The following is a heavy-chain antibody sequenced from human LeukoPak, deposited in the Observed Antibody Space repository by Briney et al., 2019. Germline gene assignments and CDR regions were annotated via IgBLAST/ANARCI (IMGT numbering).Heavy chain of an antibody. J-gene: IGHJ6*02. CDR2: ISAYNGNT. CDR3: ASFPGGTADFRGMDV. Sequence: ASVKVSCKASGGTFSSYAISWVRQAPGQGLEWMGWISAYNGNTNYAQKLQGRVTMTTDTSTSTAYMELRSLRSDDTAVYYCASFPGGTADFRGMDVWGQGTTVTVSS. V-gene: IGHV1-18*01. D-gene: IGHD1-1*01. CDR1: GGTFSSYA.